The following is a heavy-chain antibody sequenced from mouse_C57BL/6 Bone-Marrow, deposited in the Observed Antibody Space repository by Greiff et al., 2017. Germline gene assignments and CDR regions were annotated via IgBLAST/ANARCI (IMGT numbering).Heavy chain of an antibody. Sequence: QVQLQQSGAELARPGASVKMSCKASGYPFTSSTMHWVKQRPGQGLEWIGYITPSSGYHTYNQKFKDKATLTADKTSSTAYMQLSSLTSEDSAVYYSARDYYGSYGYFDVGGTGNTGNVSS. CDR2: ITPSSGYH. CDR1: GYPFTSST. V-gene: IGHV1-4*01. D-gene: IGHD1-1*01. J-gene: IGHJ1*03. CDR3: ARDYYGSYGYFDV.